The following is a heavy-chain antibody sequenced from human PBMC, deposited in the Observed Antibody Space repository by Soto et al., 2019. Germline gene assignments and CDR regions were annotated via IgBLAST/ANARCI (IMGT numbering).Heavy chain of an antibody. Sequence: QVQLQESGPGLVKPSQTLSLTCTVSGGYISSGGYYWSWIRQHPGKGLEWIGYIYYSGSTYYNPSLKSRVTISVDTSKNQCSLKLSSVTAADTSVYYCARVCGGDCHYGMDVWGQGTTVTVSS. CDR1: GGYISSGGYY. J-gene: IGHJ6*02. CDR2: IYYSGST. CDR3: ARVCGGDCHYGMDV. V-gene: IGHV4-31*03. D-gene: IGHD2-21*02.